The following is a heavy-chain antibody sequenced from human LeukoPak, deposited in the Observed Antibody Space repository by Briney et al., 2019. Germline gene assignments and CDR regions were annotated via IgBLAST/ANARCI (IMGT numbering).Heavy chain of an antibody. CDR3: ARDQYSYGMDV. J-gene: IGHJ6*02. CDR1: GGSISSYY. V-gene: IGHV4-59*01. CDR2: IYYSGST. D-gene: IGHD5-12*01. Sequence: SETLSLTCTVSGGSISSYYWSWIRRPPGKGLEWIGYIYYSGSTNYNPSLKSRVTISVDTSKNQFSLKLSSVTAADTAVYYCARDQYSYGMDVWGQGTTVTVSS.